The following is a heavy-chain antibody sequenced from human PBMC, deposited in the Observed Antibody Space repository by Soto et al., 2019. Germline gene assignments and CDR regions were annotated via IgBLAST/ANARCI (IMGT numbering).Heavy chain of an antibody. CDR2: INYSGST. Sequence: QVQLQESGPGLVKPSQTLSLPCSVSGGSISNGGYYWSWIRQHPGKGLEWIGYINYSGSTYYNPSLKSRVTISIDTSKNQFSLKLSSVIAADTAVFYFARDPFSRSIAAPGCDYWGQGTLVTVSS. CDR3: ARDPFSRSIAAPGCDY. D-gene: IGHD6-6*01. CDR1: GGSISNGGYY. J-gene: IGHJ4*02. V-gene: IGHV4-31*03.